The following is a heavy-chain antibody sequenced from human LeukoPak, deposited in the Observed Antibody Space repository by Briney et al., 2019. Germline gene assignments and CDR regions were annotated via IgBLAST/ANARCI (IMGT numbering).Heavy chain of an antibody. V-gene: IGHV3-48*01. Sequence: PGGSLRLSCAASGFTFSSYSMNWVRQAPGKGLEWDSYISSSSSTIYYADSGKGRFTISRDNAKNSLYLQINSLRAEDTAVYYCARAGYCSGGSCVLNWFDPWGQGTLVTVSS. CDR1: GFTFSSYS. J-gene: IGHJ5*02. CDR3: ARAGYCSGGSCVLNWFDP. D-gene: IGHD2-15*01. CDR2: ISSSSSTI.